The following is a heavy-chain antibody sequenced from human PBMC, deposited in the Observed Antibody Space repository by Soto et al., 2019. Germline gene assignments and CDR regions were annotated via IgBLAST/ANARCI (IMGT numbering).Heavy chain of an antibody. Sequence: QVQLQESGPGLVKPSGTLSLTCAVSGGSISSSNWWIWVRQPPGKGLEWIGEIYHSGSTNYNPSLNSRVTRSVDKSKTQCSLKLTSVTAADTAVYYCARSGGYSYGDYWGQGTRVTVSS. D-gene: IGHD5-18*01. V-gene: IGHV4-4*02. J-gene: IGHJ4*02. CDR3: ARSGGYSYGDY. CDR1: GGSISSSNW. CDR2: IYHSGST.